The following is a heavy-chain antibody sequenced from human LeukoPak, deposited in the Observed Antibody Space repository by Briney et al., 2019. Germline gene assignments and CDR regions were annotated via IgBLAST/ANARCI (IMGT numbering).Heavy chain of an antibody. Sequence: SETLSLICAVYGGSFSSYYWNWVRQPPGKGLEWIGYIYYSGSTNCNPSLKSRVTISIDTSKNQFSLKLRSVTAADTAVYYCAREVPIVRGLRWDYWGQGTLVTVSS. CDR1: GGSFSSYY. CDR3: AREVPIVRGLRWDY. D-gene: IGHD3-10*01. J-gene: IGHJ4*02. CDR2: IYYSGST. V-gene: IGHV4-59*01.